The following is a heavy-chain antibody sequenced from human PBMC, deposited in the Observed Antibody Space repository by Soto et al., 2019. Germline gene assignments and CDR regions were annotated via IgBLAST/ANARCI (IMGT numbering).Heavy chain of an antibody. CDR3: ARARYYDWCFDL. V-gene: IGHV4-61*01. D-gene: IGHD3-9*01. J-gene: IGHJ4*02. CDR1: GGSVNTAPYH. CDR2: IYYTGST. Sequence: TSETLSLTCTVSGGSVNTAPYHWSWIRQSPRNGLEWIGNIYYTGSTNYNPSFESRVAISLDTSNNQFSLTLTSVTAADTAVYFCARARYYDWCFDLWGLGTPVTVSS.